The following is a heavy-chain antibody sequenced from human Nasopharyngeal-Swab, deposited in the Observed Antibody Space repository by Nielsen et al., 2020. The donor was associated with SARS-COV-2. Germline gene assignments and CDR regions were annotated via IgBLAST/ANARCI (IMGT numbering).Heavy chain of an antibody. CDR2: INHSGST. V-gene: IGHV4-34*01. CDR1: GGSFSGYY. D-gene: IGHD3-9*01. Sequence: SETLSLTCAVYGGSFSGYYWGWIRQPPGKGLEWIGEINHSGSTNYNPSLKSRVTISVDTSKNQFSLKLSSVTAADTAVYYCARSTYYDILTGYYFLYYFDYWGQGTLVTVSS. CDR3: ARSTYYDILTGYYFLYYFDY. J-gene: IGHJ4*02.